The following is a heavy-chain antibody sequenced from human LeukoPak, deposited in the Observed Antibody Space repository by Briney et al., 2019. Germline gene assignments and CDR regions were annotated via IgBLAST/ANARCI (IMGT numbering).Heavy chain of an antibody. CDR1: GYSFTNYW. D-gene: IGHD1-26*01. J-gene: IGHJ4*02. Sequence: GESLKISCKTSGYSFTNYWIGWVRQMPGKGLEWMGIIYPGDSDTRYSPSFQGQVTISDDKSITTAYQRWSSLKASDTAIYYCARLRREWELLDYWGQGTLVTVSS. CDR3: ARLRREWELLDY. V-gene: IGHV5-51*01. CDR2: IYPGDSDT.